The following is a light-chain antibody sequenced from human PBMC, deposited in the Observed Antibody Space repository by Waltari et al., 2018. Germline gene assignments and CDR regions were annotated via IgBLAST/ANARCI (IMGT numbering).Light chain of an antibody. CDR2: END. J-gene: IGLJ3*02. Sequence: HSVLTQPPSVSAAPGQKVTTSGPGSSPTMGINFLSWYQQLPGTAPKLLTYENDRGPSVVPDRFSASKSGTSASLGITGLQTGDEADYYCGVWDSSLNSWVFGGGTKLTVL. V-gene: IGLV1-51*02. CDR1: SPTMGINF. CDR3: GVWDSSLNSWV.